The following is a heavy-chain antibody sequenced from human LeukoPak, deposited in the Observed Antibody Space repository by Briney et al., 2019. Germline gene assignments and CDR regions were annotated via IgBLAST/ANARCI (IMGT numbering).Heavy chain of an antibody. V-gene: IGHV3-30*02. J-gene: IGHJ4*02. CDR1: GFTFSGSG. D-gene: IGHD4-17*01. Sequence: PGESLRLSCAASGFTFSGSGMHWVRQAPGKGLEWVAFIRYHGSDKYYADSVKGRFTISRDNSKNTLYLQMNSLRAEDTAVYYCARVFIGDYGDYQFDYWGQGTLVTVSS. CDR3: ARVFIGDYGDYQFDY. CDR2: IRYHGSDK.